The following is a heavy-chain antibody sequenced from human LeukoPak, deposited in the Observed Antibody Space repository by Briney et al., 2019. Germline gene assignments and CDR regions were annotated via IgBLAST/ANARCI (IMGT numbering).Heavy chain of an antibody. CDR2: INHSRST. CDR3: ARGLGFLGSYYFDY. D-gene: IGHD3-3*01. V-gene: IGHV4-34*01. Sequence: PSETLSLTCAVYGGSFRGYYWSWIRLPPGKGLDWIGEINHSRSTNYNPSLKSRVTISVATSKNKFSLRLSSGTAADPAVNYCARGLGFLGSYYFDYWGQGTLVTVSS. CDR1: GGSFRGYY. J-gene: IGHJ4*02.